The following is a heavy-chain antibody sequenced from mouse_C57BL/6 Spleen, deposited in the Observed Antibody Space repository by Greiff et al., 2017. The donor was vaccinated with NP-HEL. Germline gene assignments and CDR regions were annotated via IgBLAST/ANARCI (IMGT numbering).Heavy chain of an antibody. CDR1: GYTFTSYW. Sequence: VQLQQPGAELVMPGASVKLSCKASGYTFTSYWMHWVKQRPGQGLEWIGEIDPSDSYTNYNQKFKGKSTLTVDKSSSTAYMQLSSLTSEDSAVYYCAREDYDVAWFAYWGQGTLVTVSA. J-gene: IGHJ3*01. CDR2: IDPSDSYT. CDR3: AREDYDVAWFAY. V-gene: IGHV1-69*01. D-gene: IGHD2-4*01.